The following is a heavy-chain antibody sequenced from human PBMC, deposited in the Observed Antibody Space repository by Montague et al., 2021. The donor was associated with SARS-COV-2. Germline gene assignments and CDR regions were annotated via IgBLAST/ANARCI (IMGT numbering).Heavy chain of an antibody. CDR3: AREGGNLAAITIFGVVINGYYFDY. D-gene: IGHD3-3*01. V-gene: IGHV4-39*02. CDR2: IYYSGST. J-gene: IGHJ4*02. CDR1: GGSISSSSYY. Sequence: SETLSLTCTVSGGSISSSSYYWGWIRQPPGKGLEWIGSIYYSGSTYYNPSLKSRVTISVDTSKNQFSLKLSSVTAADTAVYYCAREGGNLAAITIFGVVINGYYFDYWGQGTLVTVSS.